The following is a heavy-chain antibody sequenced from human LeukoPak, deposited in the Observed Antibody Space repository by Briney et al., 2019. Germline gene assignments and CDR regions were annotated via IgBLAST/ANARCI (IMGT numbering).Heavy chain of an antibody. J-gene: IGHJ5*02. CDR3: ARSRQASGLFSS. D-gene: IGHD3-10*01. V-gene: IGHV4-39*07. CDR1: GGSISSSSYY. Sequence: SETLSLTCTVSGGSISSSSYYWGWIRQPPGKGLEWIGSIYYSGSTYYNPSLKSRFTISVDRPKNQFFLNVTSLTAADTAVYYCARSRQASGLFSSWGQGTLVVVSS. CDR2: IYYSGST.